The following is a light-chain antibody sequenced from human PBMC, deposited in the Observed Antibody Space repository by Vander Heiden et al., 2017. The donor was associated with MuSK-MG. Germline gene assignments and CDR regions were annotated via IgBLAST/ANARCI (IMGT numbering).Light chain of an antibody. J-gene: IGKJ1*01. CDR2: AAS. CDR3: QQTDITPWT. CDR1: QNIDNY. Sequence: DIQMTQSPSSLSASVGDRVTITCRASQNIDNYLNWYQHIPGKAPHLLIYAASTLQSGVPSRFSGTGSWTDFTLTISRLQPEDFAIYYCQQTDITPWTFGRGTKVEIK. V-gene: IGKV1-39*01.